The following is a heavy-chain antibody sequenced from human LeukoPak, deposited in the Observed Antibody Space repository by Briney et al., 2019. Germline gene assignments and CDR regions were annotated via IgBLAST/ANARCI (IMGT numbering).Heavy chain of an antibody. Sequence: PGGSLRLSCAASGFTFSSYAMHWVRQAPGKGLEWVSGISWNSGSIGYADSVKGRFTISRDNAKNSLYLQMNSLRAEDTALYYCANPTGGPWGQGTLVTVSS. CDR2: ISWNSGSI. J-gene: IGHJ4*02. CDR1: GFTFSSYA. CDR3: ANPTGGP. V-gene: IGHV3-9*01. D-gene: IGHD1-14*01.